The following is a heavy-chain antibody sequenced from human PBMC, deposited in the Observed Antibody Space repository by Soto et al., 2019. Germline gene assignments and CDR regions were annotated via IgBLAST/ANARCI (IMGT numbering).Heavy chain of an antibody. Sequence: SVKVSCKASGGTFSTYTMTWVRQAPGQGLEWMGRIIPIIGIINYAQKFQGRVTISADKFAGTAYMELTGLRSDDTAVYYCAGDPDSHYNDSHASSYPWGQGTLVTVSS. CDR3: AGDPDSHYNDSHASSYP. CDR1: GGTFSTYT. D-gene: IGHD3-16*01. J-gene: IGHJ5*02. CDR2: IIPIIGII. V-gene: IGHV1-69*04.